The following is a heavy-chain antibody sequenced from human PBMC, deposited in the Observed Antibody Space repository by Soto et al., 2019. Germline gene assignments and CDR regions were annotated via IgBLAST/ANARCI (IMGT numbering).Heavy chain of an antibody. D-gene: IGHD1-1*01. J-gene: IGHJ4*02. CDR2: VSASGLNT. CDR3: AKDRPRRTSGYFFDY. Sequence: EVQLLESGGKLVQPGGSLTLSCAASGFTFSTYAMAWVRQAPGKGLEWVSGVSASGLNTDYADPVKGRFYISRDNCKNTVSVHMNSLRAEDTALYYGAKDRPRRTSGYFFDYGGQGTPVTVSS. CDR1: GFTFSTYA. V-gene: IGHV3-23*01.